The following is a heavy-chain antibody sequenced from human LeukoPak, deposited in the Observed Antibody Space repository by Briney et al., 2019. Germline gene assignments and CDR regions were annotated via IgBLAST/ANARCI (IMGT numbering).Heavy chain of an antibody. Sequence: PSETLSLTCAVYGGSFSGYYWSWIRQPPGKGLEWIGEINHSGSTNYNPSLKSLVTISVDTSKNQFSLKLSSVTAADTAVYYCARRGRYQPLNWFDPWGQGTLVTVSS. V-gene: IGHV4-34*01. D-gene: IGHD2-2*01. CDR3: ARRGRYQPLNWFDP. CDR1: GGSFSGYY. CDR2: INHSGST. J-gene: IGHJ5*02.